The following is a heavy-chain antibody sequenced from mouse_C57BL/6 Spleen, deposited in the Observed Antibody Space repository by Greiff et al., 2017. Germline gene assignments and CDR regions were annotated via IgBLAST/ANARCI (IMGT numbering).Heavy chain of an antibody. D-gene: IGHD4-1*01. J-gene: IGHJ2*01. CDR3: ARQGLEYYFDY. CDR1: GFTFSSYT. CDR2: ISGGGGNT. V-gene: IGHV5-9*01. Sequence: EVQLVESGGGLVKPGGSLKLSCAASGFTFSSYTMSWVRQTPETRLEWVATISGGGGNTYYPASVKGRFTISRDNAKNTLYLQMSSLRSEDTALYYCARQGLEYYFDYWGQGTTLTVSS.